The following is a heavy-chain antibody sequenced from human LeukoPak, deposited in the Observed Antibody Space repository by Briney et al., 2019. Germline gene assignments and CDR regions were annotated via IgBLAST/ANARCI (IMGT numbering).Heavy chain of an antibody. CDR2: IYYSGST. CDR1: GGSISSYY. V-gene: IGHV4-59*08. CDR3: ARQYDFWSGYLDY. Sequence: PWETLSLTCTVSGGSISSYYWSWIRQPPGKGLEWIGYIYYSGSTNYNPSLKSRVTISVDTSKNQFSLKLSSVTAADTAVYYCARQYDFWSGYLDYWGQGTLVTVSS. J-gene: IGHJ4*02. D-gene: IGHD3-3*01.